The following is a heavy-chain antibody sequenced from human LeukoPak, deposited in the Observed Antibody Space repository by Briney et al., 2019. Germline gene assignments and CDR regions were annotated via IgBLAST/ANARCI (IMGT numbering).Heavy chain of an antibody. J-gene: IGHJ6*03. D-gene: IGHD4-17*01. CDR2: FDPEDGET. V-gene: IGHV1-24*01. CDR1: GYTLTELS. Sequence: GASVKVSCKVSGYTLTELSMHWVRQAPGKGLEWMGGFDPEDGETIYAQKFQGRVTMTEDTSTDTAYMELSSLRSEDTAVYYCATGHSTVTRDYYMDVWGKGTTVTVSS. CDR3: ATGHSTVTRDYYMDV.